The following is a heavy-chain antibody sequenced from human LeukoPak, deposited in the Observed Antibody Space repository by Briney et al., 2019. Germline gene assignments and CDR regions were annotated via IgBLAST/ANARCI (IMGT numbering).Heavy chain of an antibody. J-gene: IGHJ4*02. D-gene: IGHD6-6*01. V-gene: IGHV5-51*01. CDR2: IYPGDSDT. Sequence: GESLQISCKGSGYSFTDYWIGWVRQVPGKGLEWMGIIYPGDSDTTHSPSFQGQVTVSVDKSINTAYLQWSSLKASDTAIYYCARRAWLVTRGSYYFDFWGQGTLVTVSS. CDR3: ARRAWLVTRGSYYFDF. CDR1: GYSFTDYW.